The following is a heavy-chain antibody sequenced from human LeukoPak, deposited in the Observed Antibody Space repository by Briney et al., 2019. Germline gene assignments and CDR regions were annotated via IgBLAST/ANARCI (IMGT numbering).Heavy chain of an antibody. CDR1: GYTFSTYG. CDR3: AREYSSAATKALDY. Sequence: GASLKLSCTASGYTFSTYGMNWVRQATGQGLEWVACINSSSSTIYYAHTVKGRFTISRNNAKSSPYLEMNTLRAEDTAVYYCAREYSSAATKALDYWGQGTLVTVSS. CDR2: INSSSSTI. V-gene: IGHV3-48*01. D-gene: IGHD6-25*01. J-gene: IGHJ4*02.